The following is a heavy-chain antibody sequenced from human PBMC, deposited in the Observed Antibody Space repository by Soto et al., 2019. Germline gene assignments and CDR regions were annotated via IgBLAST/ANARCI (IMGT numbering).Heavy chain of an antibody. J-gene: IGHJ5*02. V-gene: IGHV2-5*01. D-gene: IGHD4-17*01. CDR1: GFSLKTGGAG. CDR3: AHRGYGDYPRDNWFDP. CDR2: IYWNEDK. Sequence: SGPTLVNPTQTLTLTCTFSGFSLKTGGAGVGWIRQPPGKALEWLALIYWNEDKRYSPSLKSRLTITKDTSKNQVVLTMTNMDPVDTATYYXAHRGYGDYPRDNWFDPWGQGTLVTVSS.